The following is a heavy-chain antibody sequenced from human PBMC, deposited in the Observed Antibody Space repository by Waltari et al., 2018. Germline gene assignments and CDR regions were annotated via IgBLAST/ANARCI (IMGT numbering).Heavy chain of an antibody. D-gene: IGHD2-15*01. CDR1: GVSLNYW. Sequence: QLQLQESGPGLVKPLGILFLILPVSGVSLNYWWSWVRQPPGKGLEWIGQVIVSGRTNYNPSFPSRVTISLDTSTHQFALKMTSATAADMALYYCARDRGRGLYLDTWGQGILVTVSP. J-gene: IGHJ4*02. CDR3: ARDRGRGLYLDT. CDR2: VIVSGRT. V-gene: IGHV4-4*02.